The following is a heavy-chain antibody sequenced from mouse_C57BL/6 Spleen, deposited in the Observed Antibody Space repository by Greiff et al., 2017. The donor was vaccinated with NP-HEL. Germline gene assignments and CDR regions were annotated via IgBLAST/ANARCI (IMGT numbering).Heavy chain of an antibody. CDR3: ARSYYYGSSNYFDY. J-gene: IGHJ2*01. CDR2: INPNYGTT. D-gene: IGHD1-1*01. V-gene: IGHV1-39*01. Sequence: VQLKQSGPELVKPGASVKISCKASGYSFTDYNMNWVKQSNGKSLEWIGVINPNYGTTSYNQKFKGKATLTVDQSSSTAYMQLNSLTSEDSAVYYCARSYYYGSSNYFDYWGQGTTLTVSS. CDR1: GYSFTDYN.